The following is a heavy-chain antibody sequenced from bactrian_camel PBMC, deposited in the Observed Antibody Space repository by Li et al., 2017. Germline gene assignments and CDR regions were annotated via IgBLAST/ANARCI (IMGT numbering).Heavy chain of an antibody. Sequence: HVQLVESGGGSVQAGGSLTLSCVASGLTYTTYCMGWFRQAPGKEREGFANIDSEGRTSYVDSVKGRFTISKDSANQSLYLQMNSLKPEDTAMYYCAARYGGSWYCHATRRFEPEYEYWGQGTQVTVS. V-gene: IGHV3S26*01. CDR1: GLTYTTYC. CDR2: IDSEGRT. CDR3: AARYGGSWYCHATRRFEPEYEY. D-gene: IGHD6*01. J-gene: IGHJ4*01.